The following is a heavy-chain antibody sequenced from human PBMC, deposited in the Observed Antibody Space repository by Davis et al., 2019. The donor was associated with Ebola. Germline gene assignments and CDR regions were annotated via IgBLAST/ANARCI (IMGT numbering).Heavy chain of an antibody. V-gene: IGHV1-2*04. CDR2: INPNSGGT. CDR1: GYTFTGYY. Sequence: AASVKVSCKASGYTFTGYYMHWVRQAPGQGLEWMGWINPNSGGTNYAQKFQGWVTMTRDTSINTAYMELSRLRSDDTAVYYCARGIDSSGWTHWGQGTLVTVSS. CDR3: ARGIDSSGWTH. D-gene: IGHD6-19*01. J-gene: IGHJ4*02.